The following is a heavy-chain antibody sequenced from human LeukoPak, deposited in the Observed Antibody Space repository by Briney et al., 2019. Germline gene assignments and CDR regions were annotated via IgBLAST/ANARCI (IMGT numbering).Heavy chain of an antibody. CDR2: ISSNGGST. V-gene: IGHV3-64*04. J-gene: IGHJ6*02. D-gene: IGHD4-17*01. Sequence: GGSLRLSCSASGFTFSSYAMHWVRQAPGKGLEYVSAISSNGGSTYYADSVKGRFTISRDNSKNTLYLQMNSLRAEDTAVYYCAKDPSHDYGDYGDYYGMDVWGQGTTVTVSS. CDR3: AKDPSHDYGDYGDYYGMDV. CDR1: GFTFSSYA.